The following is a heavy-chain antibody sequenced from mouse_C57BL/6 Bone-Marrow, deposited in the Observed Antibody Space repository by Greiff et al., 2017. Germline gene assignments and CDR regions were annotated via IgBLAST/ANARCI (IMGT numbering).Heavy chain of an antibody. J-gene: IGHJ1*03. CDR3: ARDFGWYFDV. Sequence: EVKLMDSGGGLVKPGGSLKLSCAASGFTFSSYAMSWVRQTPEKRLEWVATISHGGSYTYYPDNVKGRFTISRDNAKNNLYLQMSHLKSEDTAMYYCARDFGWYFDVWGTGTTVTVSS. CDR1: GFTFSSYA. V-gene: IGHV5-4*01. CDR2: ISHGGSYT.